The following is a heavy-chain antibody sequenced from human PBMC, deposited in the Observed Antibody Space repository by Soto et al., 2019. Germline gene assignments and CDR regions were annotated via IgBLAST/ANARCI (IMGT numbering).Heavy chain of an antibody. V-gene: IGHV1-3*05. D-gene: IGHD1-26*01. CDR2: INAGNGNT. CDR3: ARVDGTY. Sequence: QVQLVQSGAEEKKPGASVKVSCKASGYTFSSYAIHWVRQAPGQGLEWMGWINAGNGNTKYSEKFQGRVTITRDTSASTAYMELNSLRCEGTAVYYCARVDGTYWGQGTLVTVSS. J-gene: IGHJ4*02. CDR1: GYTFSSYA.